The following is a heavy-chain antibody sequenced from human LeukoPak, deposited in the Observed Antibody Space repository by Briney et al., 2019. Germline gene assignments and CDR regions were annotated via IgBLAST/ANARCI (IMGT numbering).Heavy chain of an antibody. Sequence: GGSLRLYCAASGFTFSNYWMHWVRQTPGKGLVGVSRIGNDGAYTSSADSVKGRFTMSRDNAKNTLYLQMSRLGVEDTAVYYCVRDGQELAFDKWGQGTLVTVSS. CDR1: GFTFSNYW. CDR2: IGNDGAYT. J-gene: IGHJ4*02. CDR3: VRDGQELAFDK. V-gene: IGHV3-74*01. D-gene: IGHD1-1*01.